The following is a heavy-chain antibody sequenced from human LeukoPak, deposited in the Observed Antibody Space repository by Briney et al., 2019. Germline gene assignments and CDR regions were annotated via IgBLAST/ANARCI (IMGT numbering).Heavy chain of an antibody. V-gene: IGHV1-69*10. Sequence: ASVKVSCKASGGTFSRDAISWVRQAPGQGLEWMGGIVPILGIVNYAQKFQGRVTITADESTSTAYMELSSLRSEDTAVYYCATDISGGVSSGPNFDYWGQGTLVTVSS. CDR1: GGTFSRDA. D-gene: IGHD3-10*01. CDR3: ATDISGGVSSGPNFDY. CDR2: IVPILGIV. J-gene: IGHJ4*02.